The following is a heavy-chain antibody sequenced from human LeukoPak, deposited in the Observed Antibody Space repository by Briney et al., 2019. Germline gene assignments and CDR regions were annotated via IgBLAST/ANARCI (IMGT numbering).Heavy chain of an antibody. V-gene: IGHV4-34*01. D-gene: IGHD2-2*01. J-gene: IGHJ6*03. Sequence: PSGTLSLTCAVYGGSFSGYYWSWIRQPPGKGLEWIGEINHSGSTNYNPSLKSRVTISVDTSKNQFSLKLSSVTAADTAVYYCARGYQLLFPYYYYYMDVWGKGTTVTVSS. CDR2: INHSGST. CDR1: GGSFSGYY. CDR3: ARGYQLLFPYYYYYMDV.